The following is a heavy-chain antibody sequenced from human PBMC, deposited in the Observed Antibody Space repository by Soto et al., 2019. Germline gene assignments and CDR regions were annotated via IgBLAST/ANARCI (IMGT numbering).Heavy chain of an antibody. CDR3: AKVLSSGSYSGALEY. V-gene: IGHV3-23*01. Sequence: DGSLRLSGVSSAFSSTSLPIRWVLHAPGKGLEWASAISASGGSTYADSVKGRFTISRDNSKNTLYLQMNSLRVEDTAVYYCAKVLSSGSYSGALEYWGQGALVTVSS. CDR1: AFSSTSLP. D-gene: IGHD1-26*01. CDR2: ISASGGST. J-gene: IGHJ4*02.